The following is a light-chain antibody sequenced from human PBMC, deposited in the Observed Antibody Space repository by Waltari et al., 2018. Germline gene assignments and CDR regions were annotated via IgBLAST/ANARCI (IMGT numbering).Light chain of an antibody. J-gene: IGLJ3*02. Sequence: ASASGTPGQRVTISCSGSSSNIGSQYVYWYQQLPGTAPKLLIYKNDQRPSGVPDRFYGSKSGTSASLAISGLRSEDEADYYCATWDDRLSGWLFGGGTKLTAL. V-gene: IGLV1-47*01. CDR3: ATWDDRLSGWL. CDR2: KND. CDR1: SSNIGSQY.